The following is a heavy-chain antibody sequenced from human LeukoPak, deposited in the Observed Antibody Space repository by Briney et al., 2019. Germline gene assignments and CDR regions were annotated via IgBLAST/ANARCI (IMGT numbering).Heavy chain of an antibody. V-gene: IGHV1-2*02. CDR1: GYTFTGYY. Sequence: ASVKVSCKASGYTFTGYYMHWVRQAPGQGLEWMGWIKADNGDTNYAQKFQDRVTITRDTSISTVYMEMSRLRSDDTALYYCARDNRWSFDYWGQGTVVTVSS. CDR2: IKADNGDT. J-gene: IGHJ4*02. D-gene: IGHD2-15*01. CDR3: ARDNRWSFDY.